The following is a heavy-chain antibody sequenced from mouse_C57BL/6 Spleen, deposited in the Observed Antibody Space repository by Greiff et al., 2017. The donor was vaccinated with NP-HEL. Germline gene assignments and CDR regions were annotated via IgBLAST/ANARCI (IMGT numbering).Heavy chain of an antibody. V-gene: IGHV1-55*01. J-gene: IGHJ2*01. CDR3: ARRVRGYDYYFDY. D-gene: IGHD2-4*01. CDR2: IYPGSGST. Sequence: QVQLKQSGAELVKPGASVKMSCKASGYTFTSYWITWVKQRPGQGLEWIGDIYPGSGSTNYNEKFKSKATLTVDTSSSTAYMQLSSLTSEDSAVYYCARRVRGYDYYFDYWGQGTTLTVSS. CDR1: GYTFTSYW.